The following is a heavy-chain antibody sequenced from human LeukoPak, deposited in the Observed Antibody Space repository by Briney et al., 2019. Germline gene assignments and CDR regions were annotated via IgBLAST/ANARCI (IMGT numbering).Heavy chain of an antibody. V-gene: IGHV1-69*05. Sequence: SVKVSCKASGGTFSSYAISWVRQAPGQGLEWMGGIIPIFGTANYAQKLQGRVTMTTDTSTSTAYMELRSLRPDDTAVYYCARVSYQLLWYFDYWGQGTLVTVSS. CDR1: GGTFSSYA. J-gene: IGHJ4*02. CDR2: IIPIFGTA. CDR3: ARVSYQLLWYFDY. D-gene: IGHD2-2*01.